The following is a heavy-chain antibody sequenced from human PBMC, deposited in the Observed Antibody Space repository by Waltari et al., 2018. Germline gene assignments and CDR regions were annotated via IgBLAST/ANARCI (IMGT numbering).Heavy chain of an antibody. Sequence: QVQLVESGGGVVQPGRSLRLSCAASGFTFSSHALPWVRQAPGKGLEWVAVMSYDGSNKYYADSVKGRFTISRDNSKNTLYLQMNSLRAEDTAVYYCARDRKSDFDYWGQGTLVTVSS. CDR2: MSYDGSNK. CDR1: GFTFSSHA. CDR3: ARDRKSDFDY. J-gene: IGHJ4*02. V-gene: IGHV3-30-3*01.